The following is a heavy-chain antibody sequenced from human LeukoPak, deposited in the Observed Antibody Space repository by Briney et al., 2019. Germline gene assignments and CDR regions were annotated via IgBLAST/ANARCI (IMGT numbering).Heavy chain of an antibody. D-gene: IGHD6-13*01. CDR2: ISYDGSNK. CDR3: ARDLADSSSWSDY. CDR1: GFTFSSYA. Sequence: RGGSLRLSCAASGFTFSSYAMHWVRQAPGKGLEWVAVISYDGSNKYYADSVKGRFTISRDNSKNTLYLQMNSLRAEDTAVYYCARDLADSSSWSDYWGQGTLVTVSS. V-gene: IGHV3-30-3*01. J-gene: IGHJ4*02.